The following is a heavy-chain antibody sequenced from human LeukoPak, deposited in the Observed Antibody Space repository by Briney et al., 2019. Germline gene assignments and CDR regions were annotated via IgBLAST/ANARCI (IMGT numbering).Heavy chain of an antibody. CDR1: GFSFSNYG. Sequence: GGSLRLSCAASGFSFSNYGMHWVRQAPGKGLEWVAFIRYDGSKKDYADSVRGRFTISRDNSKNTLFLQMNSLRAEDTAVYYCAREEQWLSLDYWGQGTLVTVSS. CDR2: IRYDGSKK. CDR3: AREEQWLSLDY. V-gene: IGHV3-30*02. J-gene: IGHJ4*02. D-gene: IGHD6-19*01.